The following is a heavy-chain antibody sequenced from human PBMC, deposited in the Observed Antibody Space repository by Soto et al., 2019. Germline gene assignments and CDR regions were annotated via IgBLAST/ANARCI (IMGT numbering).Heavy chain of an antibody. V-gene: IGHV4-4*02. CDR1: GDSISGSYW. Sequence: SETLSLTCTVSGDSISGSYWWSWVRQPPGKGLEWIGEIYQSGNTNYNPSLKSRVTISVDTSKNQFSLKLSSVTAADTAVYYCARGHARGISGPLNHPRFDYWGQGTLVTVSS. CDR3: ARGHARGISGPLNHPRFDY. CDR2: IYQSGNT. J-gene: IGHJ4*02. D-gene: IGHD2-15*01.